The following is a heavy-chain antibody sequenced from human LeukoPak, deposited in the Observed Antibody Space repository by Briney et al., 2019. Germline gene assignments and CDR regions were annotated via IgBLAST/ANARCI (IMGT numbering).Heavy chain of an antibody. J-gene: IGHJ4*02. Sequence: GGSLRLSCAASGFTFSDHHMDWVRQAPGKGLERVGRIRDEENSYTTHYAASVKGRFTISRDDSKSSLYLQMNSLRAEDTAVYYCARDAKAGNFDYWGQGTLVTVSS. D-gene: IGHD3-10*01. CDR1: GFTFSDHH. CDR3: ARDAKAGNFDY. CDR2: IRDEENSYTT. V-gene: IGHV3-72*01.